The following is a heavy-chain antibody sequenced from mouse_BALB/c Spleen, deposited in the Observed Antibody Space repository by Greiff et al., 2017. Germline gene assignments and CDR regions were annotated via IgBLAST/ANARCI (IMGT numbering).Heavy chain of an antibody. CDR1: GYTFTSYW. Sequence: LQQPGSELVRPGASVKLSCKASGYTFTSYWMHWVKQRHGQGLEWIGNIYPGSGSTNYDEKFKSKGTLTVDTSSSTAYMHLSSLTSEDSAVYYCTRRGNGYGGYFDYWGQGTTLTVSS. CDR3: TRRGNGYGGYFDY. D-gene: IGHD2-2*01. J-gene: IGHJ2*01. V-gene: IGHV1S22*01. CDR2: IYPGSGST.